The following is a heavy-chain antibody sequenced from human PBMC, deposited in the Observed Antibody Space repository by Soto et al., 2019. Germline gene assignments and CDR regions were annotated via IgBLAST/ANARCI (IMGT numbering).Heavy chain of an antibody. Sequence: PSRHCPVSWGSMRSRGYHGGWARQPPGKGLEWIGYIYYSGSTYYNPSLKSRVTISVDTSKNQFSLKLSSVTAADTAVYYCARARGSGGSCCPYYYYYGMDVWGQGNTVTVSS. J-gene: IGHJ6*02. D-gene: IGHD2-15*01. V-gene: IGHV4-31*03. CDR2: IYYSGST. CDR3: ARARGSGGSCCPYYYYYGMDV. CDR1: WGSMRSRGYH.